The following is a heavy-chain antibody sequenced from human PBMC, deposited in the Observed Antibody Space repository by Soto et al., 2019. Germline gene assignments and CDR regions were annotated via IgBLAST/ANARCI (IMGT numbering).Heavy chain of an antibody. Sequence: QVQLVQSGAEVKKPGSSVKVSCKASGGTFSSYTISWVRQAPGQGLEWMGRIIPILGIANYAQKFQGRVTITADKSTSTAYMELSSLRSEDTAVYYCARDPPRVVPAVMGFQVAWFDPWGQGTLVTVSS. D-gene: IGHD2-2*01. CDR3: ARDPPRVVPAVMGFQVAWFDP. CDR1: GGTFSSYT. CDR2: IIPILGIA. V-gene: IGHV1-69*08. J-gene: IGHJ5*02.